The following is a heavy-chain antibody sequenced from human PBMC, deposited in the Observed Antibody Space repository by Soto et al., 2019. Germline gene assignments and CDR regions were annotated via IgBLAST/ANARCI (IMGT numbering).Heavy chain of an antibody. D-gene: IGHD3-3*01. V-gene: IGHV1-3*01. CDR3: AREIPYYDFWSGYGNYGMDV. J-gene: IGHJ6*02. CDR2: INAGNGNT. Sequence: ASVKVSCKASGYTFTSYAMHWVRQAPGQRLEWMGWINAGNGNTKYSQKFQGRVTITRDTSASTAYMELSSLRSEDTAVYYCAREIPYYDFWSGYGNYGMDVWGQGTTVTVSS. CDR1: GYTFTSYA.